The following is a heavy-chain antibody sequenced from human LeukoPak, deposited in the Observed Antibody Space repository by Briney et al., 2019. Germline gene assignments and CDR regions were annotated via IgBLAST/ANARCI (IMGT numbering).Heavy chain of an antibody. CDR3: VPYGDYAYFEY. CDR2: ISWNSGSI. J-gene: IGHJ4*02. D-gene: IGHD4-17*01. V-gene: IGHV3-9*01. Sequence: GGSLRLSCAASGFTFDDYAMHWVRQAPGKGLEWVSGISWNSGSIGYADSVKGRFTISRDDSKNTVYLQMNSLRAEDTAVYYCVPYGDYAYFEYWGQGTLVTVSS. CDR1: GFTFDDYA.